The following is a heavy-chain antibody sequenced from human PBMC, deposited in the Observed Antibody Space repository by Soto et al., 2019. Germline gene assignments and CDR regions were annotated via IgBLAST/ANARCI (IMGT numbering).Heavy chain of an antibody. CDR1: GYSFTSYW. CDR2: IDPSDSYT. V-gene: IGHV5-10-1*01. J-gene: IGHJ6*02. CDR3: ARRDIVVVPSAIHGYYYGMDV. D-gene: IGHD2-2*02. Sequence: RGESLKISCKGSGYSFTSYWISWVRQVPGKGLEWMGRIDPSDSYTNYSPSFQGHVTISADKSIGTAYLQWSSLKASDTAMYYCARRDIVVVPSAIHGYYYGMDVWGQGTTVTVSS.